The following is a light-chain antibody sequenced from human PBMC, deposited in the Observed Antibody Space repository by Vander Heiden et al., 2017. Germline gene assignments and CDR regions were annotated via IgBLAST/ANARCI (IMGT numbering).Light chain of an antibody. V-gene: IGKV2-28*01. CDR1: QSLLHSNGYNY. Sequence: DIVMTQSPLSLPVTPGEPASISCRSSQSLLHSNGYNYLDWYLQKPGQSPQLLIYLGSNRASGVPDRFSGSGSGTDFTLEISRVEAEDVGVYYCMQALQTPPWTFGQGTKVDVK. CDR2: LGS. CDR3: MQALQTPPWT. J-gene: IGKJ1*01.